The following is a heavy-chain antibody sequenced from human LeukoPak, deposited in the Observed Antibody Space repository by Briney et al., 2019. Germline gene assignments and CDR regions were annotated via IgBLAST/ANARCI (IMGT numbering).Heavy chain of an antibody. V-gene: IGHV3-53*01. Sequence: PGGSLRLSCAASGFTVSSNYMSWVHQAPGKGLEWVSVIYSGGSTYYADSVKGRFTISRDNSKNTLYLQMNSLRAEDTAVYYCARARGIAAAAPYFDYWGQGTLVTVSS. J-gene: IGHJ4*02. CDR3: ARARGIAAAAPYFDY. CDR1: GFTVSSNY. CDR2: IYSGGST. D-gene: IGHD6-13*01.